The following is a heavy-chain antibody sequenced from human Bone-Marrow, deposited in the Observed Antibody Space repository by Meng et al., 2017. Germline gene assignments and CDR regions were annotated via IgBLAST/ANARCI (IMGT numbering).Heavy chain of an antibody. J-gene: IGHJ4*02. V-gene: IGHV3-11*06. CDR1: GFTFSDYY. CDR2: ISSSSSYI. D-gene: IGHD3-10*01. CDR3: ARGRGSGSYYNEGGWGVGLGETDY. Sequence: GESLKISCAASGFTFSDYYMSWIRQAPGKGLEWVSSISSSSSYIYYADSVKGRFTISRDNAKNSLYLQMNSLRAEDTAVYYCARGRGSGSYYNEGGWGVGLGETDYWGQGTLVTVSS.